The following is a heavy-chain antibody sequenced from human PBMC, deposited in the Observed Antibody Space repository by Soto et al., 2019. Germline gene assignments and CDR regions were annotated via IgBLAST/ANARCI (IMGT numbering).Heavy chain of an antibody. J-gene: IGHJ2*01. Sequence: GESLKISCKGSGYSFTAYWIGWVRQMPGKGLEWMGIIYPGDSDTRYSPSFQAQVTISADKALSTAYLQSSILKASDAATYYVGRRVLSGTTKYLDVWGRGSLVTVAS. CDR2: IYPGDSDT. CDR1: GYSFTAYW. CDR3: GRRVLSGTTKYLDV. D-gene: IGHD1-1*01. V-gene: IGHV5-51*01.